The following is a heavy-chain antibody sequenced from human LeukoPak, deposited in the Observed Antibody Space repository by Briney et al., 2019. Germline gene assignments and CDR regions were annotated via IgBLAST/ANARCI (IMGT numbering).Heavy chain of an antibody. V-gene: IGHV3-23*01. D-gene: IGHD3-10*01. CDR2: ISSSGGST. Sequence: GGSLRLSCAASGFTFSSYAMSGVRRAPGKGLDGVSAISSSGGSTYYADSVKGRFTISRDNSKNTLYLQMNSLRAEDTAVYYCAKDLGGADYWGQGTLVTVSS. CDR1: GFTFSSYA. J-gene: IGHJ4*02. CDR3: AKDLGGADY.